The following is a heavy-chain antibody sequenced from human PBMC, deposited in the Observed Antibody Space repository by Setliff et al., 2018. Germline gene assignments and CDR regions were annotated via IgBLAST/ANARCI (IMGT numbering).Heavy chain of an antibody. Sequence: SETLSLTCAVYGGSFSGYYWSWIRQPPGKGLEWIGEINHSGSTNYNPSLKSRVTISVDKSKNQFSLKLSSVTAADTAVYYCASSGGDTIFGVVMSPSYYFDYWGQGTLVTVSS. J-gene: IGHJ4*02. CDR2: INHSGST. CDR3: ASSGGDTIFGVVMSPSYYFDY. V-gene: IGHV4-34*01. CDR1: GGSFSGYY. D-gene: IGHD3-3*01.